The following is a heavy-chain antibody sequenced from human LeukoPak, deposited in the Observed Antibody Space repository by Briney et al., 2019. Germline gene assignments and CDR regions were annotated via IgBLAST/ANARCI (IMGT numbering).Heavy chain of an antibody. J-gene: IGHJ4*02. CDR3: AREWWGYCSSTSCHGNDY. CDR2: INPSGGST. V-gene: IGHV1-46*01. CDR1: GGTFSSYA. D-gene: IGHD2-2*01. Sequence: ASVTVSCKASGGTFSSYAISWVRQAPGQGLEWMGIINPSGGSTSYAQKFQGRVTVTRDTSTSTVYMELSSLRSEDTAVYYCAREWWGYCSSTSCHGNDYWGQGTLVTVSS.